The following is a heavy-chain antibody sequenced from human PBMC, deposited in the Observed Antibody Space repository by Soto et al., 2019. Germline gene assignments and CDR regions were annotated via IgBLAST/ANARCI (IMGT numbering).Heavy chain of an antibody. CDR2: IYYRGST. Sequence: KPSETLSLTCTVSGGSISSDDYYWSWIRQPPGKGLEWVGYIYYRGSTYYNPSLKSRVTISVDTSKNQVSLKLSSVTAADTAVYYCAGGKQLVATIDYWGQGTLVTVSS. V-gene: IGHV4-30-4*01. CDR1: GGSISSDDYY. CDR3: AGGKQLVATIDY. J-gene: IGHJ4*02. D-gene: IGHD6-6*01.